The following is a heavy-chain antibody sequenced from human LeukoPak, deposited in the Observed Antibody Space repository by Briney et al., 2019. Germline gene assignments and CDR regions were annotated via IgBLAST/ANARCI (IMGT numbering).Heavy chain of an antibody. V-gene: IGHV1-69*06. CDR2: IIPIFGTA. D-gene: IGHD6-19*01. CDR3: ARDLSSGWYNWFDP. Sequence: SVKVSCKASGGTLSSYAISWVRQAPGQGLEWMGGIIPIFGTANYAQKFQGRVTITADKSTSTAYMELSSLRSEDTAVYYCARDLSSGWYNWFDPWGQGTLVTVSS. J-gene: IGHJ5*02. CDR1: GGTLSSYA.